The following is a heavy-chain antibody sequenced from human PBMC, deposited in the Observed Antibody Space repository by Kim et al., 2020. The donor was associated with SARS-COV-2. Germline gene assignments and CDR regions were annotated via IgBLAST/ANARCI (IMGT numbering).Heavy chain of an antibody. D-gene: IGHD1-26*01. Sequence: GGSLRLSCAASVFTFSNYWMTWVRQTPGKGLEWVASIKHDGSGQYYVDSLKGRFTISRDNAKNSLYLQMNSLRAEDTALYHCARGAGSSVFDPWGQGTLV. CDR3: ARGAGSSVFDP. J-gene: IGHJ5*02. CDR1: VFTFSNYW. CDR2: IKHDGSGQ. V-gene: IGHV3-7*01.